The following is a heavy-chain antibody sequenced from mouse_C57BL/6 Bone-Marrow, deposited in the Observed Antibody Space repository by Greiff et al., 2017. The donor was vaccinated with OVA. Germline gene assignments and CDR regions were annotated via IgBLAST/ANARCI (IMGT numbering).Heavy chain of an antibody. J-gene: IGHJ3*01. CDR3: SGMGYSNYFYGFAY. D-gene: IGHD2-5*01. CDR1: GYTFTSYW. Sequence: QVQLQQPGAELVKPGASVKLSCKASGYTFTSYWMHWVKQRPGQGLEWIGMIHPNSGSTNYNEKFKSKATLTVDKSSSTAYMQLSSLTSEDSAVYYCSGMGYSNYFYGFAYWGQGTLVTVSA. V-gene: IGHV1-64*01. CDR2: IHPNSGST.